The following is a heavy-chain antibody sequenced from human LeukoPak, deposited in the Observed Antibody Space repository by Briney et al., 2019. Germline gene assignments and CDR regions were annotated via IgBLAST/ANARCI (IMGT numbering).Heavy chain of an antibody. V-gene: IGHV3-49*04. CDR1: GVTFGDYA. J-gene: IGHJ4*02. CDR2: IRSKAYGGTT. D-gene: IGHD4-17*01. Sequence: GRTLRLSCAAAGVTFGDYAMSWVRQAPGKGLEWVGLIRSKAYGGTTEYAASVKGRFTISRDDSKSIAYLQMNSLKTEDTAVYYCTRGGYGDYGFDYWGQGTLVTVSS. CDR3: TRGGYGDYGFDY.